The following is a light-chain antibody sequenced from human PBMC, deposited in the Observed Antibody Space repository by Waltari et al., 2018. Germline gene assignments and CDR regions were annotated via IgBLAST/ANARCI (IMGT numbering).Light chain of an antibody. V-gene: IGLV2-14*01. CDR1: STDGGGANL. CDR2: DVI. J-gene: IGLJ2*01. CDR3: SSYTSSSTV. Sequence: QSAPPQPASVARSPGQSLTLPCTGTSTDGGGANLLSWYQQHPGNAPTLMIYDVINRPSGVSNRFSGSKSGNTASLTISGLQAEDEADYYCSSYTSSSTVFGGGTKLTVL.